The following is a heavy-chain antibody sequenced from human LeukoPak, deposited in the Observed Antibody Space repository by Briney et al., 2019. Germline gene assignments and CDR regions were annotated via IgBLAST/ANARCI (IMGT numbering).Heavy chain of an antibody. V-gene: IGHV1-18*01. CDR2: ISAYNGNT. J-gene: IGHJ4*02. CDR3: ARDSEHSGYDWDSLIDY. Sequence: ASVKVSCKASGYTFTSYSISWVRQAPGQGLEWMGWISAYNGNTNYAQKLQDRVTMTTDTSTSTAYMELRSLRSDDTAVYYCARDSEHSGYDWDSLIDYWGQGTLVTVSS. CDR1: GYTFTSYS. D-gene: IGHD5-12*01.